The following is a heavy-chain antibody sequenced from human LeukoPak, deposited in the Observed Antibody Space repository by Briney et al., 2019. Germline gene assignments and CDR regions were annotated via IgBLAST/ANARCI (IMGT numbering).Heavy chain of an antibody. D-gene: IGHD2-2*02. Sequence: QTGGSLRLSCAASGFTFSTYSMNWVRQAPGKGLEWVSYISGSSDTIYYADSVKGRFTISRHNGKDSLYLQMNSLRAEGTAVYYCVRDDALGYCSSTNCYTENWFDPWGQGTLVTVSS. CDR3: VRDDALGYCSSTNCYTENWFDP. CDR1: GFTFSTYS. CDR2: ISGSSDTI. V-gene: IGHV3-48*01. J-gene: IGHJ5*02.